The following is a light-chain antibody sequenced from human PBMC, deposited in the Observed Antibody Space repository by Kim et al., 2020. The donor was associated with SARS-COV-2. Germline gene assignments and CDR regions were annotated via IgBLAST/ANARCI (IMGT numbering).Light chain of an antibody. CDR2: DAS. V-gene: IGKV3-15*01. Sequence: SPGDRAPLSRRTSEDVRGDLAWYQQRPGQAPRLLIYDASTRATDIPARISGSGSGTEFTLTITNLQSEDFSIYYCQQYHSRPPWMFGQGTKVDIK. J-gene: IGKJ1*01. CDR3: QQYHSRPPWM. CDR1: EDVRGD.